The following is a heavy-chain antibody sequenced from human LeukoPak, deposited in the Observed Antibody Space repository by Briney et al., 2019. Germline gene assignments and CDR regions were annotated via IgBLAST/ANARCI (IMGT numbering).Heavy chain of an antibody. CDR2: IYYSGST. CDR1: GGSISSYY. CDR3: ARVMWYNWNYANAFDI. D-gene: IGHD1-7*01. V-gene: IGHV4-59*01. J-gene: IGHJ3*02. Sequence: KTSETLSLTCTVSGGSISSYYWSWIRQPPGKGLEWIGYIYYSGSTNYNPSLKSRVTISVDTSKNQFSLKLSSVTAADTAVYYCARVMWYNWNYANAFDIWGQGTMVTVSS.